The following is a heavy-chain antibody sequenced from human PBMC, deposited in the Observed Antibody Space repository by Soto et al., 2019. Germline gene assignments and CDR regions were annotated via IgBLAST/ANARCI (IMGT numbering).Heavy chain of an antibody. J-gene: IGHJ4*02. D-gene: IGHD6-19*01. Sequence: QVQLVESGGGVVQPGRSLRLSCAASGFTLSIYGMHWVRQAPGTGLEWVSVISYDGSNKKYADSVKGRFTISRDNSKNMLYLEMNSLRTEETAVYYWAKDSGQWLAAGVFDYWGQGTLVTVSS. V-gene: IGHV3-30*18. CDR1: GFTLSIYG. CDR2: ISYDGSNK. CDR3: AKDSGQWLAAGVFDY.